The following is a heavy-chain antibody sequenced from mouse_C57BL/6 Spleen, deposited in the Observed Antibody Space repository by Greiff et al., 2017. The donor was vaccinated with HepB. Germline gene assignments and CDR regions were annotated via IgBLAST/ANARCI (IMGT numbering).Heavy chain of an antibody. CDR1: GYTFTDYE. D-gene: IGHD4-1*02. Sequence: VKLQESGAELVRPGASVTLSCKASGYTFTDYEMHWVKQTPVHGLEWIGAIDPETGGTAYNQKFKGKAILTADKSSSTAYMELRSLISEDSAVYYCTNWDDYWGQGTTLTVSS. V-gene: IGHV1-15*01. J-gene: IGHJ2*01. CDR2: IDPETGGT. CDR3: TNWDDY.